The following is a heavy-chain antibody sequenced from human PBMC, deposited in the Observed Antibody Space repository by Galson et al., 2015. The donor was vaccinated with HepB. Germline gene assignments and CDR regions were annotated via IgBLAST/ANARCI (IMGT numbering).Heavy chain of an antibody. CDR1: GFTFNYYS. CDR2: IWYDGTYK. J-gene: IGHJ4*02. V-gene: IGHV3-33*08. Sequence: SLRLSCAASGFTFNYYSMYWVRQAPGKGLEWVAVIWYDGTYKYYADSVKGRFTISRDQSKSTLYLQMNSLRVEDTAVYYCARDRRSRCYDYWGQGTLVTVSS. D-gene: IGHD2-2*01. CDR3: ARDRRSRCYDY.